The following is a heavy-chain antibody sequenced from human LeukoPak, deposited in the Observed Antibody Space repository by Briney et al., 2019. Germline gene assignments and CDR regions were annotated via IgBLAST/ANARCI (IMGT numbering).Heavy chain of an antibody. CDR1: GFTFSSYS. Sequence: GGSLRLSCAASGFTFSSYSVIWARQAPGKGLEWVSYVSSSGTTTYYADTVKGRFTISRDNGKNLVSLQMNSLRDEDTAVYYCARADRDGNKRFLDWGQGTLVTVSS. V-gene: IGHV3-48*02. CDR2: VSSSGTTT. CDR3: ARADRDGNKRFLD. J-gene: IGHJ4*02. D-gene: IGHD5-24*01.